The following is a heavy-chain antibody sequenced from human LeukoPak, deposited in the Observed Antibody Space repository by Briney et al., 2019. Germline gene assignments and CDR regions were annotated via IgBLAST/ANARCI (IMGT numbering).Heavy chain of an antibody. D-gene: IGHD4-23*01. CDR1: GFTFDDYA. V-gene: IGHV3-9*01. CDR3: AKGQLYGGNSNWFDP. Sequence: GGSLRLSCEASGFTFDDYAMHWVRQAPGKGLEWVSGISGNSGSIGYADSVKGRFTISRDNAKNSLYLQMNSLRAEDTALYYCAKGQLYGGNSNWFDPWGQGTLVTVSS. CDR2: ISGNSGSI. J-gene: IGHJ5*02.